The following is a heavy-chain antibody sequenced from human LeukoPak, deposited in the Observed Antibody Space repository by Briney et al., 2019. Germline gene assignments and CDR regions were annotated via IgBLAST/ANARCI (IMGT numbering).Heavy chain of an antibody. D-gene: IGHD3/OR15-3a*01. CDR3: AKEDLGYFDY. Sequence: PGGSLRLSCAAPGFTFDDYTMHWVRQAPGKGLEWVSLISWDGGSTYYADSVKGRFTISRDNSKNSLYLQMNSLRTEDTALYYCAKEDLGYFDYWGQGTLVTVSS. CDR2: ISWDGGST. V-gene: IGHV3-43*01. J-gene: IGHJ4*02. CDR1: GFTFDDYT.